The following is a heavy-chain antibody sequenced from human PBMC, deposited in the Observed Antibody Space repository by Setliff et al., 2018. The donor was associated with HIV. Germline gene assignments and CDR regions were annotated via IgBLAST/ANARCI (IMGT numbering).Heavy chain of an antibody. CDR3: AMFSSSSG. Sequence: GGSLRLSCAASGFTFSSYWMHWVRQAPGQGLVWVSGINNDTTTTTYADSVKGRFSISRDNAKNTLYLQMNGLRGDDTAVYYCAMFSSSSGWGQGTQVTVSS. V-gene: IGHV3-74*01. D-gene: IGHD6-6*01. CDR2: INNDTTTT. CDR1: GFTFSSYW. J-gene: IGHJ1*01.